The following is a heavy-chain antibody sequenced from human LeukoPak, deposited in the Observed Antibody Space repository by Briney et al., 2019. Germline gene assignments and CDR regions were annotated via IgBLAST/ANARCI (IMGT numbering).Heavy chain of an antibody. CDR1: GFTFSSYS. D-gene: IGHD2-15*01. Sequence: PGGSLRLSCAASGFTFSSYSMDWVRQAPGKGLEWVSSISSSSSYIYYADSVKGRFTISRDNAKNSLYLQMNSLRAEGTAVYYCARGAGCSGGSCYLFDYWGQGTLVTVSS. CDR3: ARGAGCSGGSCYLFDY. J-gene: IGHJ4*02. V-gene: IGHV3-21*04. CDR2: ISSSSSYI.